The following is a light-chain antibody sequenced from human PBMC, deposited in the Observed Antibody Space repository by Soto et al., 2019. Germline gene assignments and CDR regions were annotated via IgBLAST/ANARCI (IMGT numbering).Light chain of an antibody. CDR3: QQYNSHWT. Sequence: DIQLTQSPSTLSASVGDRVTISCRASQSISRWLAWYQQKPGKAPNLLIYDASSLQSGVPSRLGGIGSGTEFTLTISSLQPDDFATYYCQQYNSHWTFGQGTKVDI. CDR2: DAS. CDR1: QSISRW. V-gene: IGKV1-5*01. J-gene: IGKJ1*01.